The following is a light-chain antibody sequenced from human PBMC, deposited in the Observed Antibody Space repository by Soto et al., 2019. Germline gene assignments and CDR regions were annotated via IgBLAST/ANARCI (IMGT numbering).Light chain of an antibody. V-gene: IGKV1-17*01. CDR1: QGISTS. CDR2: AAS. CDR3: LQHNSYPLT. Sequence: DIQMSQSPSSLSASVGDRVTITCRASQGISTSLNWYQQKPGKAPKLLIYAASSLQSGVPSRFSGSGSGTEFTLTISSLQPEDFATYYCLQHNSYPLTFGGGTKVDI. J-gene: IGKJ4*01.